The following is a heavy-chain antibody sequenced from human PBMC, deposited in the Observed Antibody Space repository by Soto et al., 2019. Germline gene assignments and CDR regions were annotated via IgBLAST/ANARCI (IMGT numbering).Heavy chain of an antibody. Sequence: SETLSLTCTVSGVSISSYYWTWLRQPPGKGLEWIGEISHSGFTNYNPSLESRVTLSVDTSKSEFSLHLTSMTAADTALYYCARSLFSSGWYSYFDPWGQGTPVTVSS. CDR1: GVSISSYY. V-gene: IGHV4-59*12. CDR3: ARSLFSSGWYSYFDP. CDR2: ISHSGFT. J-gene: IGHJ5*02. D-gene: IGHD6-19*01.